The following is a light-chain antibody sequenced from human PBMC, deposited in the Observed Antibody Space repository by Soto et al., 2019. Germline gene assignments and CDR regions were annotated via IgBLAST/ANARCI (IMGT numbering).Light chain of an antibody. CDR2: GAS. J-gene: IGKJ3*01. V-gene: IGKV3-20*01. Sequence: IVLTQSPGTLSLTPGERATLSCRASQSVSSSYLAWYQQKPGQAPSLLIYGASSRATGIQDRFSGSGSGTDFTLTISRLEPEDSAVYYCQQYGSSPPCTFGPGTRVDIK. CDR3: QQYGSSPPCT. CDR1: QSVSSSY.